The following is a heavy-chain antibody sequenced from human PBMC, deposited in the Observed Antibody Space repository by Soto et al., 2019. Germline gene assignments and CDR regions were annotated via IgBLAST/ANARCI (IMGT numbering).Heavy chain of an antibody. J-gene: IGHJ4*02. V-gene: IGHV5-10-1*01. CDR3: ARQIYDSDTGPNFQYYFDS. CDR1: GYSFAGYW. D-gene: IGHD3-22*01. CDR2: IDPSDSQA. Sequence: GESLKISCKGSGYSFAGYWITWVRQKPGKGLEWMGRIDPSDSQAYYSPSFRGHVTISVTKSITTVFLQWSSLRASDTAMYYCARQIYDSDTGPNFQYYFDSWGQGTPVTVSP.